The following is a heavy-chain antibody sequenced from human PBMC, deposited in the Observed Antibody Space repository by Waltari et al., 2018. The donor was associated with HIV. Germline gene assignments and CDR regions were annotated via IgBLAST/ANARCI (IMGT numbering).Heavy chain of an antibody. V-gene: IGHV4-31*01. J-gene: IGHJ4*02. Sequence: QVQLPESGQGLVKPSQTLSLTCTVSGASIDGGGYYCTWIRQHPGKGLEWIGYIYHSGSTYYNTSLKSPVTISLDTSKNHFSLKLSSVTAADTAVYYCARCRGYCSGGGCYRYFDYWGQGTLVTVSS. CDR1: GASIDGGGYY. D-gene: IGHD2-15*01. CDR2: IYHSGST. CDR3: ARCRGYCSGGGCYRYFDY.